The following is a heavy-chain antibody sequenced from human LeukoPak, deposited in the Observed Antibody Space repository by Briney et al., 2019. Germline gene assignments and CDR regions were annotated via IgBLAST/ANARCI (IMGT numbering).Heavy chain of an antibody. D-gene: IGHD3-10*01. J-gene: IGHJ6*04. CDR2: IKSKTDGGTT. CDR3: TTDLQQRTILLWFGGDLPLDV. Sequence: GGSLRLSRAASGFTFSNAWMSWVRQAPGKGLEWVGRIKSKTDGGTTDYAAPVKGRFTISRDDSKNTLYLQMNSLKTEDTAVYYCTTDLQQRTILLWFGGDLPLDVWGEGTTVTVSS. V-gene: IGHV3-15*01. CDR1: GFTFSNAW.